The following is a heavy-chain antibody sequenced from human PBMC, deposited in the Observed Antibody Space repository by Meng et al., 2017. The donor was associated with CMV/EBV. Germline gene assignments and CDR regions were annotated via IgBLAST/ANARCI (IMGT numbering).Heavy chain of an antibody. D-gene: IGHD3-10*01. CDR2: IYTSGST. V-gene: IGHV4-4*07. CDR1: GGSISRYY. CDR3: ARVGPGGRGALDY. J-gene: IGHJ4*02. Sequence: CTVSGGSISRYYWSWIRQPAGKGLEWIGRIYTSGSTNYNPSLKSRVTMSVDTSKNQFSLKLSSVTAADTAVYYCARVGPGGRGALDYWGQGTLVTVSS.